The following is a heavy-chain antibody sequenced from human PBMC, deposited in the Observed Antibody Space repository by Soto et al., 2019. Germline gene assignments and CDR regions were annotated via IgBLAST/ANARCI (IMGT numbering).Heavy chain of an antibody. J-gene: IGHJ4*02. Sequence: QVQLVQSGAEVKKPGSSVRVSCKASGGMFYSSAINWVRQAPGHGLEWMGGIVPMNGSPKYAHEVLGRVTIPVDAAATTAYMDLRGLKSEATAAYYCSFAPTWTYQLTRRWGRGTQVTFSS. CDR1: GGMFYSSA. D-gene: IGHD2-2*01. V-gene: IGHV1-69*01. CDR3: SFAPTWTYQLTRR. CDR2: IVPMNGSP.